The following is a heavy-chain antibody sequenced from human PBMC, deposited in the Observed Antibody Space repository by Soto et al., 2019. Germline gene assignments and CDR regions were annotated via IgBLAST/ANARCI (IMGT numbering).Heavy chain of an antibody. J-gene: IGHJ6*02. CDR2: VSFDGSNK. CDR1: GFIFSHYP. V-gene: IGHV3-30*03. CDR3: ARLPGPLVSVLYIYPVDARETASDVDV. D-gene: IGHD2-21*02. Sequence: QMQLVQSGGGVVQPGRSLRLSCAASGFIFSHYPMHWVRQAPGKGLEWVAVVSFDGSNKYYRDSVKGRFTISKDNGKNTLYLQMNDLRHEDTAVYYCARLPGPLVSVLYIYPVDARETASDVDVWGQGTSVTVSS.